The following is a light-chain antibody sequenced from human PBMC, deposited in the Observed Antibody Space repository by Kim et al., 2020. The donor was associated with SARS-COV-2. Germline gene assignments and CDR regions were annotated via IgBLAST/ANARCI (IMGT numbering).Light chain of an antibody. V-gene: IGKV3-15*01. CDR1: QSVSAN. J-gene: IGKJ4*01. CDR3: QQYDKWPPLT. Sequence: PPGERAVLSCRASQSVSANLAWYQQKPGQAPRLLIYDASTRATGIPARFSGSGSGTDFTLTISSLRSEDIAVYFCQQYDKWPPLTFGGGTKVDIK. CDR2: DAS.